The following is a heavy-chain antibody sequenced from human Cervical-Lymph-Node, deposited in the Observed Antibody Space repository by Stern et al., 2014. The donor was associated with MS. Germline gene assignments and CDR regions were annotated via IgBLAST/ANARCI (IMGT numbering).Heavy chain of an antibody. D-gene: IGHD5-12*01. J-gene: IGHJ4*02. V-gene: IGHV1-69*01. CDR2: VIPIIATT. CDR1: GVSFSTSG. Sequence: VQLGESGAAVKKPGSSVKVSCKTSGVSFSTSGISWLRQAPAQGPEWMGGVIPIIATTDYAQRFQDRVTITADESTDTVYMELNSLRSEDTAVYYCARGGVDVVATSAFDYWGQGTLFTVSS. CDR3: ARGGVDVVATSAFDY.